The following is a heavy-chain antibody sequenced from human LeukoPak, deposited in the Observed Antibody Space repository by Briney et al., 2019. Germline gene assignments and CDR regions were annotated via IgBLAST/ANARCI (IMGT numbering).Heavy chain of an antibody. CDR1: GYTFTSYY. D-gene: IGHD4-11*01. J-gene: IGHJ4*02. Sequence: ASVKVSCKASGYTFTSYYVHWVRQAPGQGLEWMGIFNPSGGSGGTTRYAQKFQGRVSMTRDMSTRTVYMELSSLRSEDTAVYYCARGRTTVTSVFDYWGQGTLVTVSS. V-gene: IGHV1-46*01. CDR3: ARGRTTVTSVFDY. CDR2: FNPSGGSGGTT.